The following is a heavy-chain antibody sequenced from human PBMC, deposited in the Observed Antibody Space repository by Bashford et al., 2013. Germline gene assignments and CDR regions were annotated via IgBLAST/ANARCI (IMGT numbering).Heavy chain of an antibody. CDR1: GYTFTGYY. CDR3: ARDHN. CDR2: INTNSGGV. V-gene: IGHV1-2*02. J-gene: IGHJ4*02. Sequence: ASVKVSCKASGYTFTGYYIHWVRQAPGQGLEWVGWINTNSGGVDYALKFRGRVTVTRDTSISTAYMELSGLRSDDTAVYFCARDHNWGQGILVTVSS.